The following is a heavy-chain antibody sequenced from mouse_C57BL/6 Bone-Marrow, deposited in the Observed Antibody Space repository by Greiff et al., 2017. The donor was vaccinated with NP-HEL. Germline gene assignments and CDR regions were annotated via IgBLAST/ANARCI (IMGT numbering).Heavy chain of an antibody. Sequence: VQLQQSGAELARPGASVKLSCKASGYTFTSYGISWVKQRTGQGLEWIGEIYPRSGTTYYNEKFKGKATLTADKSSSTAYMELRSLTSEDSAVYFCARGYGSAMDYWGQGTSVTVSS. D-gene: IGHD1-1*01. V-gene: IGHV1-81*01. CDR1: GYTFTSYG. CDR2: IYPRSGTT. J-gene: IGHJ4*01. CDR3: ARGYGSAMDY.